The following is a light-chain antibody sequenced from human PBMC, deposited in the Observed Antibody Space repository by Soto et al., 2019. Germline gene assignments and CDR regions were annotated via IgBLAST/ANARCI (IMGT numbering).Light chain of an antibody. V-gene: IGKV1-8*01. CDR3: QQYSSHST. CDR1: QGISSY. CDR2: AAS. J-gene: IGKJ1*01. Sequence: VRMTQSASSFSATTGDRVTITCRASQGISSYLALYQQKPGKAPKLLIYAASTLQSGVPSRFSGSGSGTEFSLTISSLQPDDFATYYCQQYSSHSTFGQGTMV.